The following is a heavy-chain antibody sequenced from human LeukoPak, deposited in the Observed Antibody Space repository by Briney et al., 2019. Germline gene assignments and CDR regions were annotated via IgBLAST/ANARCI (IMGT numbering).Heavy chain of an antibody. CDR1: GGSFSGYY. V-gene: IGHV4-34*01. J-gene: IGHJ6*02. CDR3: ARGRGVVPAAPWGYYYYGMDV. Sequence: SETLSLTCAVYGGSFSGYYWSWIRQPPGKGLERIGEINHSGSTNYNPSLKSRVTISVDTSKNQFSLKLSSVTAADTAVYYCARGRGVVPAAPWGYYYYGMDVWGQGTTVTVSS. D-gene: IGHD2-2*01. CDR2: INHSGST.